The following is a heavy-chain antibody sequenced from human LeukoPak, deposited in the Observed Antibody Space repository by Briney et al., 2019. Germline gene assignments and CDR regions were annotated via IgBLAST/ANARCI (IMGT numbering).Heavy chain of an antibody. J-gene: IGHJ4*02. V-gene: IGHV3-23*01. D-gene: IGHD1-14*01. CDR2: ISGSGAIT. CDR1: GFTFSSYA. CDR3: TTQSAFDY. Sequence: PGGSPRLSCAASGFTFSSYAMTWVRQAPGKGLEWVSIISGSGAITYYVDSVKGRFTISRDNSKNTLFLQMNSLKTEDTAVYYCTTQSAFDYWGQGTLVTVSS.